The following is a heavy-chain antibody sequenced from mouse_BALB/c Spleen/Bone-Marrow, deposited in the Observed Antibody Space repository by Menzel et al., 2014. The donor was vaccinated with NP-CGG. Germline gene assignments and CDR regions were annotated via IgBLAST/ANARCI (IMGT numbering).Heavy chain of an antibody. Sequence: QVQLKHSGAELVRPGTSVKVSCKASGYAFTDYLMEWLKQRPGQGLEWIGVINPGSGSTNYNEKSKDKATLTADKSSSTAYMQLSSLTSGDSAVYFCARYDGYFDYWGQGTILTVSS. CDR1: GYAFTDYL. CDR3: ARYDGYFDY. D-gene: IGHD2-3*01. CDR2: INPGSGST. V-gene: IGHV1-54*01. J-gene: IGHJ2*01.